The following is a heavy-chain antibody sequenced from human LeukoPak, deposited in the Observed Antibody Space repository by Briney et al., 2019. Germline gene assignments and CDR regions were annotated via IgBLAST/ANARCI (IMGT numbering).Heavy chain of an antibody. J-gene: IGHJ5*02. D-gene: IGHD6-13*01. Sequence: QSGGSLRLSCAASGFTFSSYGMHWVRQAPGKGLEWVAFIQSDGSDQYYADSVKGRLSISRDNSKNTLYLQMNSLRAEDTAVYYCAKGGDHSSSWYRYNWFDPWGQGTLVTVSS. CDR3: AKGGDHSSSWYRYNWFDP. CDR2: IQSDGSDQ. V-gene: IGHV3-30*02. CDR1: GFTFSSYG.